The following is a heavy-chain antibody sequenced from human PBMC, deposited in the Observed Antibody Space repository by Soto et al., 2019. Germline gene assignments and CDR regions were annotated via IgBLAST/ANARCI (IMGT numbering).Heavy chain of an antibody. Sequence: QVQLVQSGAEVRKPGSSLRVSCKSSGATFSTTGISWVRQAPGQGLEWMGGIIPLFGTPKYARKFQGRVSITADESTNTVYVELNSLRPDDAAVYYCARASPVICGGDPCYRLDSSFDSWGQGSLVIVSS. J-gene: IGHJ5*01. V-gene: IGHV1-69*01. CDR1: GATFSTTG. CDR3: ARASPVICGGDPCYRLDSSFDS. CDR2: IIPLFGTP. D-gene: IGHD2-21*02.